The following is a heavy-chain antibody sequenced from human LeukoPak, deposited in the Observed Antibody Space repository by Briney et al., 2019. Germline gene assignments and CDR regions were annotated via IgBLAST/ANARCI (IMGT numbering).Heavy chain of an antibody. D-gene: IGHD3-10*01. CDR3: AKLYGSGSYYGAKYYYYYMDV. Sequence: GGSLRLSCAASGFTFSSYGMHWVRQAPGKGLEWVAFIRYDGSNKYYADSVKGRFTISRDTSKNTVSLQMNSLRAEDTAVYYCAKLYGSGSYYGAKYYYYYMDVWGKGTTVTISS. CDR2: IRYDGSNK. V-gene: IGHV3-30*02. J-gene: IGHJ6*03. CDR1: GFTFSSYG.